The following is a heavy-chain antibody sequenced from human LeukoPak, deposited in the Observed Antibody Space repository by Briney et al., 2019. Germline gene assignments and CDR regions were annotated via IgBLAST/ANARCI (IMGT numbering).Heavy chain of an antibody. V-gene: IGHV4-59*08. CDR2: IYYSGST. Sequence: SETLSLTCTVSGGSISSYYWSWIRQPPGKGLEWIGYIYYSGSTNYNPFLKSRVTISVDTSKNQFSLKLSSVTAADTAVYYCARGARAGYNLDPFDYWGQGTLVTVSS. J-gene: IGHJ4*02. CDR1: GGSISSYY. D-gene: IGHD5-24*01. CDR3: ARGARAGYNLDPFDY.